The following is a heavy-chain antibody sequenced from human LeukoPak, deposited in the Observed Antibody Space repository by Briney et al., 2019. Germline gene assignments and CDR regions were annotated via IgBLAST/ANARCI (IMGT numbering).Heavy chain of an antibody. J-gene: IGHJ4*02. Sequence: GGSLRLSCAASGFTFSSYWMSRVRQAPGKGLEWVANIKQDGSEKYYVDSVKGRFTISRDNAKNSLYLQMNSLRAEDTAVYYCAREMSIAAAANFDYWGQGTLVTVSS. CDR2: IKQDGSEK. V-gene: IGHV3-7*01. CDR3: AREMSIAAAANFDY. D-gene: IGHD6-13*01. CDR1: GFTFSSYW.